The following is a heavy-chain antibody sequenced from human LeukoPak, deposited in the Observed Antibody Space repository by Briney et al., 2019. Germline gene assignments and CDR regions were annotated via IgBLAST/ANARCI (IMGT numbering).Heavy chain of an antibody. CDR1: GFTFSGYA. V-gene: IGHV3-23*01. J-gene: IGHJ4*02. CDR2: ISGSGGST. D-gene: IGHD6-13*01. CDR3: AKDRLRWIAADNGLDY. Sequence: GGSLRLSCAASGFTFSGYAMSWVRQAPGKGLEWVSAISGSGGSTYYADSVKGRFTISRDNSKNTLYLQMNSLRAEDTAVYYCAKDRLRWIAADNGLDYWGQGTLVTVSS.